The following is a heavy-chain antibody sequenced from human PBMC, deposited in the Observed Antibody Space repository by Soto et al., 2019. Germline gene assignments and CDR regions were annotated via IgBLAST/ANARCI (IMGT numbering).Heavy chain of an antibody. CDR2: ISSSSSTI. V-gene: IGHV3-48*01. CDR1: GLIFSSYR. D-gene: IGHD4-17*01. Sequence: GSLRLSYAASGLIFSSYRMNWVRQAPGKGLEWVSYISSSSSTIYYADSVKGRFTISRDNAKNSLYLQMNSLRAEDTAVYYCARVWARSGYGDFRFALAFWGKGTSVTGSA. J-gene: IGHJ6*04. CDR3: ARVWARSGYGDFRFALAF.